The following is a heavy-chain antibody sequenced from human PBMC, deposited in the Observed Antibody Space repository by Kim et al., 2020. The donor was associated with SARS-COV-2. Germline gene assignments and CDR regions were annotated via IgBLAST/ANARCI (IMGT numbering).Heavy chain of an antibody. Sequence: SETLSLTCAVYGGSFSGYYWSWIRQPPGKGLEWIGEINHSGSTNYNPSLKSRVTISVDTSKNQFSLKLSSVTAADTAVYYCARMRRWLQLTPDDRTPNY. J-gene: IGHJ6*01. D-gene: IGHD1-1*01. CDR1: GGSFSGYY. CDR3: ARMRRWLQLTPDDRTPNY. V-gene: IGHV4-34*01. CDR2: INHSGST.